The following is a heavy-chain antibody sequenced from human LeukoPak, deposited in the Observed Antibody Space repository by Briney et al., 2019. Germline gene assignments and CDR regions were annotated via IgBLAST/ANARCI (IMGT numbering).Heavy chain of an antibody. J-gene: IGHJ4*02. CDR1: GYTFTSYY. V-gene: IGHV1-46*01. CDR3: ARDLRIERIPGIAAAGTPSLEY. Sequence: ASVKVSCKASGYTFTSYYMHWVRQAPGQGLEWMGIINPSGGSTSYAQKFQGRVTMTRDTSTSTVYMELSSLRSEDTAVYYCARDLRIERIPGIAAAGTPSLEYWGQGTLVTVSS. D-gene: IGHD6-13*01. CDR2: INPSGGST.